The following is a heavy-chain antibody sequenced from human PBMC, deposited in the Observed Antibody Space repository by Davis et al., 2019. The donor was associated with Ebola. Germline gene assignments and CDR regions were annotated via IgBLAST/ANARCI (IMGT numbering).Heavy chain of an antibody. CDR3: AKLPLLAAGTEYYFDY. Sequence: GESLKISCAASGFTFSSYWMSWVRQAPGKGLEWVANIKQDGSEKYYVDSVKGRFTISRDNAKNSLYLQMNSLRAEDTAVYYCAKLPLLAAGTEYYFDYWGQGTLVTVSS. CDR2: IKQDGSEK. V-gene: IGHV3-7*03. CDR1: GFTFSSYW. D-gene: IGHD6-13*01. J-gene: IGHJ4*02.